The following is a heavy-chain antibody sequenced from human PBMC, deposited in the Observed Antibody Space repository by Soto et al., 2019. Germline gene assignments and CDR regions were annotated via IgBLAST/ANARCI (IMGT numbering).Heavy chain of an antibody. V-gene: IGHV3-33*01. CDR2: IWYDGSNK. CDR1: GFTFSSYG. D-gene: IGHD1-1*01. CDR3: ARRWNDADYYYGMDV. Sequence: GGSLRLSCAASGFTFSSYGMHWVRQAPGKGLERVAVIWYDGSNKYYADSVKGRFTISRDNSKNTLYLQMNSLRAEDTAVYYCARRWNDADYYYGMDVWGQGTTVTVSS. J-gene: IGHJ6*02.